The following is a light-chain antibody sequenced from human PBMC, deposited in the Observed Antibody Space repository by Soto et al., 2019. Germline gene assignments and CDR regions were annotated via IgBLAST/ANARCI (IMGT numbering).Light chain of an antibody. CDR2: WAS. V-gene: IGKV4-1*01. CDR1: QSVLYSSNNKNY. J-gene: IGKJ4*01. CDR3: QQYYSTLLT. Sequence: DIVMTQSPDSLAVSLGERATINCKSSQSVLYSSNNKNYLAWYQQKPGPPPKLLIYWASTRESGVPDRFSGSGSVTDFTLTISSLQAEDVAVYCCQQYYSTLLTFGGGTKVEIK.